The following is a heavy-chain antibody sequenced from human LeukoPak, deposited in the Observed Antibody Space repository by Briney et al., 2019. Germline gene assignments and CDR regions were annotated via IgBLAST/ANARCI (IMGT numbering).Heavy chain of an antibody. Sequence: SETLSLTCTVSGGSISSYYWSWIRQPAGKGLEWIGRIYTSGSTNYNPSLKSRVTMSVDTSKNQFSLKLSSVTAADTAVYYCAREDGYNYYYYYYYGMDVWGQGTTVTVSS. V-gene: IGHV4-4*07. J-gene: IGHJ6*02. CDR2: IYTSGST. D-gene: IGHD5-24*01. CDR3: AREDGYNYYYYYYYGMDV. CDR1: GGSISSYY.